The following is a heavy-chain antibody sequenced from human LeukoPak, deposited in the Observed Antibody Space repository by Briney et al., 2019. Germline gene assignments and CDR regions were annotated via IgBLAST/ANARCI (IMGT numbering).Heavy chain of an antibody. CDR2: ISSTGGTI. D-gene: IGHD6-13*01. Sequence: GGSLRLSCAASGFTFSSNSMNWVRQAPGKGLEWVSYISSTGGTIYYADSMKGRFTISRDNAKNSLYLQMNSLRVEDTAVYYCASSIVAAGTSPFDYWGQGTLVTVSS. J-gene: IGHJ4*02. CDR3: ASSIVAAGTSPFDY. CDR1: GFTFSSNS. V-gene: IGHV3-48*04.